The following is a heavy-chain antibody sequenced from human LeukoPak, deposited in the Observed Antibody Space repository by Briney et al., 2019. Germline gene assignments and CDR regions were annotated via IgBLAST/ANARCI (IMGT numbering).Heavy chain of an antibody. CDR1: GGTFSSYA. CDR3: AREGVVDGLNWFDP. D-gene: IGHD2-15*01. J-gene: IGHJ5*02. V-gene: IGHV1-69*05. Sequence: SVKVSCKASGGTFSSYAISWVRQAPGQGLEWMGRIIPIFGTANYAQKFQGRVTITTDESTSTAYMELSSLRSEDTAVHYCAREGVVDGLNWFDPWGQGTLVTVSS. CDR2: IIPIFGTA.